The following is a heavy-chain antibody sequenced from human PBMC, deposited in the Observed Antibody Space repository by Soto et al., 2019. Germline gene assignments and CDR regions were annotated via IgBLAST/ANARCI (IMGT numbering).Heavy chain of an antibody. Sequence: ASVKVSCKASGYTFTSYHINWVRQAPGQGLEWMGWISAYNGNTNYAQKLQGRVTMTTDTSTSTAYMELRSLRSEDTAVYYCARSPSWETTVTPYYFDYWGQGTLVTVSS. V-gene: IGHV1-18*01. CDR2: ISAYNGNT. J-gene: IGHJ4*02. D-gene: IGHD4-4*01. CDR1: GYTFTSYH. CDR3: ARSPSWETTVTPYYFDY.